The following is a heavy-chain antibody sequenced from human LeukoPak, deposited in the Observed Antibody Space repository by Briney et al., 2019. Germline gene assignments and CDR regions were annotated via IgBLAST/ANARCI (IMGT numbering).Heavy chain of an antibody. CDR3: AREGNGLLSKDFDY. D-gene: IGHD2/OR15-2a*01. CDR2: IGPHSSAT. J-gene: IGHJ4*02. V-gene: IGHV1-2*02. CDR1: GFTFTDYY. Sequence: ASMKVSCKSSGFTFTDYYIHWVRQAPGQGLEWMGYIGPHSSATSSPQEFQGRVTMTRDTSMSTAYMELTRLTSDDTAVYYCAREGNGLLSKDFDYWGQGTLITVSS.